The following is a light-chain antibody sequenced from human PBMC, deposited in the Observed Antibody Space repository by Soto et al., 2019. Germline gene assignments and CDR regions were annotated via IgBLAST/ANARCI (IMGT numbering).Light chain of an antibody. Sequence: EVVMTQSAATLSVSPGERATLSCRASQSVSSNLAWYQQKPGQAPRLLIYGASTRATGIPARFSGSGSGTEFTLTISSLQSEDFAVYYCQQYNNWPRGTFGQGTKVDIK. CDR2: GAS. V-gene: IGKV3-15*01. CDR1: QSVSSN. CDR3: QQYNNWPRGT. J-gene: IGKJ1*01.